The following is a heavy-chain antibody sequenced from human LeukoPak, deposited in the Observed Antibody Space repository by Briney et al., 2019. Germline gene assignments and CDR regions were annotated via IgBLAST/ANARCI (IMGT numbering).Heavy chain of an antibody. Sequence: ASVKVSCKSSGDTFTGAYMHWVRQAPGQGLEWRGWINPNSRGTDYAQKFQGRVTMTRDTSISTAYMEQRRLRSDDTAVYYCARGNDSGDHGRDGFDIWGQGTLVTVSS. CDR3: ARGNDSGDHGRDGFDI. J-gene: IGHJ3*02. CDR2: INPNSRGT. CDR1: GDTFTGAY. D-gene: IGHD4-17*01. V-gene: IGHV1-2*02.